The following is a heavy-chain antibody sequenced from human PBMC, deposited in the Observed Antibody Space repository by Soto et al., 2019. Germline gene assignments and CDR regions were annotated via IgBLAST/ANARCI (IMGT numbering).Heavy chain of an antibody. V-gene: IGHV4-31*03. D-gene: IGHD2-15*01. Sequence: QVQLQESGPGLVKPSQTLSLTCSVSGGSISSGGYFWGWIRQHPGKGLEWIGYIHFSGSTYYNPSPKSRPIILLDTSKNQFSLRLNSVTAADTAVYYCARVSCSGGSCPLDYWSQGTLVTVSS. CDR3: ARVSCSGGSCPLDY. J-gene: IGHJ4*02. CDR2: IHFSGST. CDR1: GGSISSGGYF.